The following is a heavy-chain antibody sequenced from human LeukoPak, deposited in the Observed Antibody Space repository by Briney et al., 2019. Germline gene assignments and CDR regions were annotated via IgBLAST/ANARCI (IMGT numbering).Heavy chain of an antibody. D-gene: IGHD4-17*01. V-gene: IGHV3-21*01. CDR3: ARDYGRYAAEYFQH. Sequence: PGGSLRLSCAASGCTFSSYSRNWVRQAPGKGLEWVSSISSSSSYIYYADSVKGRFTISRDNAKNSLYLQMNCLRAEDTAVYYCARDYGRYAAEYFQHWGQGTLVTVSS. J-gene: IGHJ1*01. CDR1: GCTFSSYS. CDR2: ISSSSSYI.